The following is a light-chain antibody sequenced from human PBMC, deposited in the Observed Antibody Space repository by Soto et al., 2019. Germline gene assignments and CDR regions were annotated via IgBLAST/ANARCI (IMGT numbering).Light chain of an antibody. Sequence: EIVLTQSPCTLSLSPWERSTLSFMASQRVNSRYLAWYQQKPGQAPRLLIYGASTRATGIPARFSGSGSGTEFTLTISRLEPEDFTVYYCQQYGSSLFTFGQGTRLEIK. CDR3: QQYGSSLFT. CDR1: QRVNSRY. CDR2: GAS. V-gene: IGKV3-20*01. J-gene: IGKJ5*01.